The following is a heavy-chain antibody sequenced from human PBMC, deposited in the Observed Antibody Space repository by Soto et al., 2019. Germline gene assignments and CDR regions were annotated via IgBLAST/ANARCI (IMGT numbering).Heavy chain of an antibody. J-gene: IGHJ5*02. CDR2: ISYDGSNK. CDR3: AKDLGGYSSLMRFDP. CDR1: GFTFSSYG. V-gene: IGHV3-30*18. Sequence: QVQLVESGGGVVQPGRSLRLSCAASGFTFSSYGMHWVRQAPGKGLEWVAVISYDGSNKYYADSVKGRFTISRDNSKNTLYLQMNSLRAEDTAVYYCAKDLGGYSSLMRFDPWGQGTLVTVSS. D-gene: IGHD6-13*01.